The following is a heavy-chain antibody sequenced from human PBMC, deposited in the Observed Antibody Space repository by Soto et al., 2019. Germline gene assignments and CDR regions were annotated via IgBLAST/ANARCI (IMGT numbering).Heavy chain of an antibody. D-gene: IGHD6-13*01. CDR1: GYTFRGYF. V-gene: IGHV1-2*02. J-gene: IGHJ4*02. CDR2: MNPNSGVT. Sequence: QVQLVQSGADVKKPGASMKVSCKTSGYTFRGYFMHWLRPAPGQGLEWMGWMNPNSGVTDYAQNFHGRVSMSWDTSISTAYMELSRLRSDDTATYYCARGYYSSSWRVFDYWGQGTLVTVSS. CDR3: ARGYYSSSWRVFDY.